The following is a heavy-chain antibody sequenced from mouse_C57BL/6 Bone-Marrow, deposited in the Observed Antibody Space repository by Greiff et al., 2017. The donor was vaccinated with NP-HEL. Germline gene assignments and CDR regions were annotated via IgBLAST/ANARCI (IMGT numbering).Heavy chain of an antibody. CDR1: GFTFSSYA. CDR3: TRGDNYDYFDY. CDR2: ISSGGDYI. V-gene: IGHV5-9-1*02. J-gene: IGHJ2*01. D-gene: IGHD1-3*01. Sequence: EVNLVESGEGLVKPGGSLKLSCAASGFTFSSYAMSWVRQTPEKRLEWVAYISSGGDYIYYADTVKGRFTISRDNARNTLYLQMSSLKSEDTAMYYCTRGDNYDYFDYWGQGTTLTVSS.